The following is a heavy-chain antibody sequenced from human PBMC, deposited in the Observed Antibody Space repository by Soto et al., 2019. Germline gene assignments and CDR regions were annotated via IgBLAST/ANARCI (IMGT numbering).Heavy chain of an antibody. D-gene: IGHD6-19*01. CDR2: MSSSGVT. Sequence: SETLSLTCTVSGGSISNKYWSWIRQPAGKGLEWIGRMSSSGVTNYSPSFKSRVTMSVDMSKNQFSLKLSSVTAADAAVYYCARALDSSGWYGDDAFDIWGQGTMVTVSS. CDR3: ARALDSSGWYGDDAFDI. J-gene: IGHJ3*02. V-gene: IGHV4-4*07. CDR1: GGSISNKY.